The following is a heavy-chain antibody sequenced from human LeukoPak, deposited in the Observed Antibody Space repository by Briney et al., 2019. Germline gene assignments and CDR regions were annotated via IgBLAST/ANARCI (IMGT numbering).Heavy chain of an antibody. D-gene: IGHD1-26*01. CDR2: TSSDLNVK. V-gene: IGHV3-30*18. CDR1: GFTFRNYV. Sequence: GGSLRLSCAASGFTFRNYVIHWVRQAPGKGLEWVAVTSSDLNVKLYADSVKGRFTISRDNSKNTLYLQMNSLRAEDTALYFCAKKAQYNGNYPLDYWGQGTLVTVSS. J-gene: IGHJ4*02. CDR3: AKKAQYNGNYPLDY.